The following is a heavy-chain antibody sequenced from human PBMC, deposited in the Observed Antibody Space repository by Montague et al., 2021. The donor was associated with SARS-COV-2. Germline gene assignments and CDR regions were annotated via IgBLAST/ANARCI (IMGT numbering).Heavy chain of an antibody. CDR3: ASYGVKSPGAFDI. J-gene: IGHJ3*02. CDR2: IGSGGNT. D-gene: IGHD4-17*01. V-gene: IGHV3-23*01. Sequence: SLRLSCAASKFTFNTFAMTWVRQAPGKGLEWVSCIGSGGNTFFADSVQGRFTISRDFFTNTVFLQMNRLRADDTAMYFCASYGVKSPGAFDIWGQGTLVTVSS. CDR1: KFTFNTFA.